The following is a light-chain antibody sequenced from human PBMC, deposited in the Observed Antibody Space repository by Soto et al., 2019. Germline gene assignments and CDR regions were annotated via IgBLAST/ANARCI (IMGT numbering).Light chain of an antibody. CDR1: QSVSNY. Sequence: EIVLTQSPATLSLSPGERATLSCRASQSVSNYLAWYQQKPGQAPRLLIYDASNRATGIPARFSGSGSGTDFNLTICSLVPEDFAVYYCQQRSNWPRFTFGQGTKVDI. CDR3: QQRSNWPRFT. V-gene: IGKV3-11*01. CDR2: DAS. J-gene: IGKJ2*01.